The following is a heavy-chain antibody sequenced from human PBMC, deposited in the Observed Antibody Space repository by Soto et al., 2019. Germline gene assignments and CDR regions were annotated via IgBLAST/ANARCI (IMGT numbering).Heavy chain of an antibody. Sequence: QVQLQQWGAGLLKPSETLSLTCAVYGGSFSGYYWSWIRQPPGKGLEWIGGIYRSGNTNYNQSLKSRGTISVDTSKNQFSLKLSSVTAADTAVYYCARGEPYYYSSRSRHPLNSWGQGTLVTVSS. CDR1: GGSFSGYY. CDR3: ARGEPYYYSSRSRHPLNS. CDR2: IYRSGNT. V-gene: IGHV4-34*01. J-gene: IGHJ4*02. D-gene: IGHD3-10*01.